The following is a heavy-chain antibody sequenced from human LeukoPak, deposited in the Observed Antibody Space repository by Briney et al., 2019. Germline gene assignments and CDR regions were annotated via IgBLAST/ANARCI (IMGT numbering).Heavy chain of an antibody. CDR3: ARAPQIGFSGFDKNY. CDR1: GFTLSDSW. J-gene: IGHJ4*02. D-gene: IGHD5-12*01. Sequence: GGSLRLSCAASGFTLSDSWMHWVREAPGKGLVCVSRINSDGSRIIYADSVKGRFTISRDNAKNTVYLQMNSLRADDTAVYFCARAPQIGFSGFDKNYWGQGTLVTVSS. CDR2: INSDGSRI. V-gene: IGHV3-74*01.